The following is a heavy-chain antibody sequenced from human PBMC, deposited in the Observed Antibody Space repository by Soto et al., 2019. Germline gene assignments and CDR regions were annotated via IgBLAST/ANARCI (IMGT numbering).Heavy chain of an antibody. Sequence: QVQLVQSGAEVKKPGSSVKFSCKASGGTFSSYAISWVRQAPGQGLEWMGGIIPIFGTANYAQKFQGRVTITADESTSTAYMELSSLRSEDTAVYYCALGYCSGGSCFEIYGMDVWGQGTTVTVSS. D-gene: IGHD2-15*01. V-gene: IGHV1-69*01. CDR1: GGTFSSYA. J-gene: IGHJ6*02. CDR2: IIPIFGTA. CDR3: ALGYCSGGSCFEIYGMDV.